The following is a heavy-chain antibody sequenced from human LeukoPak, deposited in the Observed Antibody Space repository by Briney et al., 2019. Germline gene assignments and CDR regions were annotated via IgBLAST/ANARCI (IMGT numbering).Heavy chain of an antibody. V-gene: IGHV4-4*07. D-gene: IGHD2-15*01. J-gene: IGHJ3*02. CDR1: GGSINNYY. CDR2: IYTRGST. Sequence: PSETLSLTCTVSGGSINNYYWSWIRQPAGKGLEWIGRIYTRGSTNYNPSLKSRVTMSVDTAKNQFSLKLSSVTAADTAVYYCARGRYCSADICSGGDAFDIWGQGTMVSVSS. CDR3: ARGRYCSADICSGGDAFDI.